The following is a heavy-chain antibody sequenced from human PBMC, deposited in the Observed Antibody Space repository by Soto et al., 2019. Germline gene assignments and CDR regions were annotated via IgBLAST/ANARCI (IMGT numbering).Heavy chain of an antibody. CDR1: GLTVSGKKY. V-gene: IGHV3-53*01. J-gene: IGHJ3*01. CDR3: ATWHEREHAYDV. D-gene: IGHD1-1*01. CDR2: LYDVDGS. Sequence: DVQLVESGGGLMQPGESLRLSCAASGLTVSGKKYVAWVRQAPGKGLEWVSALYDVDGSFYSDSVKGRFTTSSDSSKTPVYLQMNDLSPDDTAVYYCATWHEREHAYDVWGQGTTVTVPS.